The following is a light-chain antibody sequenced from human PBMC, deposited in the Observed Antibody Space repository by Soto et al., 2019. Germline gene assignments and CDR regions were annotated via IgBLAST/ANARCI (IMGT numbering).Light chain of an antibody. CDR2: GAS. CDR3: QQYGSSPLT. V-gene: IGKV3-20*01. J-gene: IGKJ4*02. Sequence: EIVLTQSPGTLSLSPGERATLSCRASQSVSSSFLAWYQQKPGQAPRLLIYGASSTATGIPDRFSGSGSGTDFTLTISRLEPEDVAVYYCQQYGSSPLTFGGGTTVEIK. CDR1: QSVSSSF.